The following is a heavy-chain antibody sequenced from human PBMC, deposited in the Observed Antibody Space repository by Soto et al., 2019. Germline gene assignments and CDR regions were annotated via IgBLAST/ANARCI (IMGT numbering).Heavy chain of an antibody. D-gene: IGHD1-1*01. CDR1: GFTFNSYS. J-gene: IGHJ3*01. CDR3: ARYDAFKAFDL. V-gene: IGHV3-21*06. CDR2: ISSGSVYI. Sequence: GGSLRLSCAASGFTFNSYSVNWVRQAPGKGLEWVASISSGSVYIDFADSVRGRFTISRDDVTNSVSLQMDSLRVEDTGIYYCARYDAFKAFDLWGQGTMVTVSS.